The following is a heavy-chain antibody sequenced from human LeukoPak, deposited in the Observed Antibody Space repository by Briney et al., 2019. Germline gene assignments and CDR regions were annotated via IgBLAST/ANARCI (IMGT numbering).Heavy chain of an antibody. CDR1: GGTFSSYA. J-gene: IGHJ4*02. CDR3: ARSNSGSYYHFDY. V-gene: IGHV1-18*01. D-gene: IGHD1-26*01. Sequence: ASVKVSCKASGGTFSSYAISWMRQAPGQGPEWLGWISTYNDNTYYPQKFQGRVTMYTDSSTSTAYMELMSLTSDDTAVYYCARSNSGSYYHFDYWGQGTLVTVSS. CDR2: ISTYNDNT.